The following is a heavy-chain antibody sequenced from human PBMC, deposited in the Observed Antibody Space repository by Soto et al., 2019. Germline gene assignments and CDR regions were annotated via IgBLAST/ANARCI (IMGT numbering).Heavy chain of an antibody. CDR2: IFHSGAT. V-gene: IGHV4-4*02. J-gene: IGHJ4*02. CDR1: GGSISSNNW. CDR3: ARLQPDTSGYYFDY. D-gene: IGHD3-22*01. Sequence: QVQLQESDPGLVKPSGTLSLTCGVSGGSISSNNWWNWVRQPPGKGLEWIGEIFHSGATNYNPSLKSRVNISVDKSKNQFSLRLSSVTAADTAVYYCARLQPDTSGYYFDYGGQGTLVTVSS.